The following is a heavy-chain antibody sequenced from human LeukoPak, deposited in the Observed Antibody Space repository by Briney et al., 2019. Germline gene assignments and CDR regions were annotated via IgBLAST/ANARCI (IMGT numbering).Heavy chain of an antibody. D-gene: IGHD2-2*01. J-gene: IGHJ5*02. CDR2: IIPIFGTA. CDR3: ARDRLSQDIVVVPAPTLENWFDP. Sequence: RASVKVSCKASGGTFSSYAISWVRQAPGQGLEWMGGIIPIFGTANYAQKFQGRVTITADESTSTAYMELSSLRSEDTAVYYCARDRLSQDIVVVPAPTLENWFDPWGQGTLVTVSS. CDR1: GGTFSSYA. V-gene: IGHV1-69*13.